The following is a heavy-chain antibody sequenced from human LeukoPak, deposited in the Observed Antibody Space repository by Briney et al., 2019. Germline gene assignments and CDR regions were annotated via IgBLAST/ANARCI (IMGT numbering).Heavy chain of an antibody. D-gene: IGHD3-10*01. CDR2: IYYTGST. J-gene: IGHJ5*02. V-gene: IGHV4-59*01. CDR3: ARPLRVTMIRGAAFRASSDFDP. CDR1: GGSINGYY. Sequence: PSETLSLTCTVSGGSINGYYWSWIRQSPGKGLESLGYIYYTGSTNYNPSLKSRVTMSVDTSRNQFFLRLSSVTAADTAVYYCARPLRVTMIRGAAFRASSDFDPWGQGTLVTVSS.